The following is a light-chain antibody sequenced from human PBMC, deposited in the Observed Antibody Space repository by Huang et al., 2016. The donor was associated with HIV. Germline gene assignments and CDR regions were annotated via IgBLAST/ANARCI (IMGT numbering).Light chain of an antibody. CDR3: LQHNTYPWT. V-gene: IGKV1-17*03. CDR1: KGISNY. Sequence: DIQMTQSPSVMSASVGDRVTITCRGSKGISNYLAWFQQKPGKGPKRLIYAASNLQSWVPASVSGSGSETEFTLTSSSLQPEDFATYYCLQHNTYPWTFGQGTRVEI. CDR2: AAS. J-gene: IGKJ1*01.